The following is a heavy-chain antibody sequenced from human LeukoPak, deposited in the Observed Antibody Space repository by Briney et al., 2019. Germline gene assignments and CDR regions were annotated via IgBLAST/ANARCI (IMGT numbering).Heavy chain of an antibody. V-gene: IGHV1-8*01. D-gene: IGHD6-13*01. CDR1: GYTFTIYD. Sequence: ASVKLSCKSSGYTFTIYDINWVRHAPAQGLELEGLMNPNSGDTSYAHKFHGRVTITRNNSINKAYMELSSHRSEADAGVYYCGGRTRSSWSFGYWGEGTLVTVSS. J-gene: IGHJ4*02. CDR3: GGRTRSSWSFGY. CDR2: MNPNSGDT.